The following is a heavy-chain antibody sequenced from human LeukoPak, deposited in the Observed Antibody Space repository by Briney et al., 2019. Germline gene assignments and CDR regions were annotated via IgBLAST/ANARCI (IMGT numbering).Heavy chain of an antibody. V-gene: IGHV4-4*02. Sequence: SETLSLTCAVSGGSISSSNWWSWVRQPPGMGLEWIGDVYHTGSTNYNPSLKSRVTISVDTSKNQFSLKLSSVTAADTAVYYCASSDYYGSGSYYMFDYWGQGTLVTVSS. D-gene: IGHD3-10*01. J-gene: IGHJ4*02. CDR3: ASSDYYGSGSYYMFDY. CDR1: GGSISSSNW. CDR2: VYHTGST.